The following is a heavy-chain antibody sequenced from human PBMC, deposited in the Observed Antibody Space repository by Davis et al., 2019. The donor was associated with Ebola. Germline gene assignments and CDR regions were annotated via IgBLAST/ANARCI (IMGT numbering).Heavy chain of an antibody. V-gene: IGHV3-53*01. Sequence: GESLKISCAASGFTVSSNCMSWVRQAPGKRLEWVSVIYSGGSTYYADSVKGRFTISRDNSKNTLYLQMNSLRAEDTAVYYCARLLGYCSSTSCYSSLWGQGTLVTVSS. D-gene: IGHD2-2*01. CDR2: IYSGGST. CDR3: ARLLGYCSSTSCYSSL. J-gene: IGHJ4*02. CDR1: GFTVSSNC.